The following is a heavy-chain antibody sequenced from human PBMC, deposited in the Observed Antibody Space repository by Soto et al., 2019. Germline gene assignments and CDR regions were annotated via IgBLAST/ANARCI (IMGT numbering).Heavy chain of an antibody. CDR3: RGVYDSSGVYFQH. J-gene: IGHJ1*01. Sequence: PGGSLRLSCAVSGFTFSCYAMIWVRQAPGKGLEWVSAFSGSGGSTYYADSVKGRFTISRDNSKNTLYLQMNSLRAEDTAVYYCRGVYDSSGVYFQHWGQGTLVTVSS. V-gene: IGHV3-23*01. D-gene: IGHD3-22*01. CDR2: FSGSGGST. CDR1: GFTFSCYA.